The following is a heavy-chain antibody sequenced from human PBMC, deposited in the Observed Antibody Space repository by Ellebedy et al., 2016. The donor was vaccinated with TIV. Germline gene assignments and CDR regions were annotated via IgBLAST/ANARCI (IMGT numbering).Heavy chain of an antibody. CDR2: IGGSGGDR. V-gene: IGHV3-23*01. D-gene: IGHD4-17*01. CDR3: ARYGDYVWDLKTDY. Sequence: GESLKISCVGSGFTFNSCAMGWVRQAPGKGLDWVSVIGGSGGDRFYADSVKGRFSISRDNSKDTMYLEMNNLRADDTAVYYCARYGDYVWDLKTDYWGQGTLVTVSS. CDR1: GFTFNSCA. J-gene: IGHJ4*02.